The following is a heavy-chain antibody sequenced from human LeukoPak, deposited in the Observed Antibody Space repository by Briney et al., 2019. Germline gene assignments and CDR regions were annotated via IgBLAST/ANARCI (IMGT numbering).Heavy chain of an antibody. V-gene: IGHV3-74*01. Sequence: PGGSLRLSCAASGFTLSSYEMHWVRQAPGKGLVWVSRINSDGSRTGYADSVKGRFTISRDNAKNSLYLQMNSLRAEDTALYYCPRGASRADYWGQGTLVTVSS. CDR2: INSDGSRT. J-gene: IGHJ4*02. CDR3: PRGASRADY. CDR1: GFTLSSYE.